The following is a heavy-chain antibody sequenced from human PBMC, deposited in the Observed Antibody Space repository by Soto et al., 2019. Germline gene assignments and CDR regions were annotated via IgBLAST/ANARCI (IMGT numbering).Heavy chain of an antibody. V-gene: IGHV3-30*18. D-gene: IGHD4-17*01. CDR2: ISYDGSNK. CDR1: GFTFSSYG. CDR3: AKDHYGDYRNRNPPGYYYYYGMDV. Sequence: GGSLRLSCAASGFTFSSYGMHWVRQAPGKGLEWVAVISYDGSNKYYADSVKGRFTISRDNSKNTLYLQMNSLRAEDTAVYYCAKDHYGDYRNRNPPGYYYYYGMDVWGQGTTVTVSS. J-gene: IGHJ6*02.